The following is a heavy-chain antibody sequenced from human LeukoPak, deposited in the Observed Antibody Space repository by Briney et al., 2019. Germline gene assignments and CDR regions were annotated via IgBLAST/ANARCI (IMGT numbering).Heavy chain of an antibody. V-gene: IGHV1-18*01. Sequence: ASVKVSCKASGYTFTIYGISWVRQAPGPGREWMGWISAYNGNTNYEQKLQGKVTMTTDTSTSTAYMALRTLRSDDASGYYCARDRRNYFDYWGQGTLVTVSS. CDR2: ISAYNGNT. J-gene: IGHJ4*01. CDR1: GYTFTIYG. CDR3: ARDRRNYFDY.